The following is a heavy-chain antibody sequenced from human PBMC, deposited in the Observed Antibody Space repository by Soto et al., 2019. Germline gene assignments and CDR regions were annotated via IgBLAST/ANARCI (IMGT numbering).Heavy chain of an antibody. CDR3: ASYSAIRLSFDY. D-gene: IGHD2-15*01. CDR1: GGSISSYY. V-gene: IGHV4-59*01. J-gene: IGHJ4*02. Sequence: TLSLTCTVSGGSISSYYWSWIRQPPGKGLEWIGYIYYSGSTNYNPSLKSRVTISVDTSKNQFSLKLSSVTAADTAVYYCASYSAIRLSFDYWGQGTLVTVSS. CDR2: IYYSGST.